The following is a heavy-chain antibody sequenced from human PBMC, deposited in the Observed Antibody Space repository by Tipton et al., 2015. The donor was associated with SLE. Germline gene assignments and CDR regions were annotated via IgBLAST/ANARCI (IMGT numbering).Heavy chain of an antibody. CDR3: ARDHRLGNVDY. Sequence: SLRLSCAASGFIFGSYGMHWVRQAPGKGLEWVTSIYYDGSKRYYADSVKGRFTISRDISKNTLFLQMNSLRAEDTAMYYCARDHRLGNVDYWGQGTLVTVSS. D-gene: IGHD7-27*01. CDR2: IYYDGSKR. V-gene: IGHV3-33*01. J-gene: IGHJ4*02. CDR1: GFIFGSYG.